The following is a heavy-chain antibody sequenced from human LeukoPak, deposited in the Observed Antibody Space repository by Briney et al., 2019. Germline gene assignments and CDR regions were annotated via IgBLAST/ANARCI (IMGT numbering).Heavy chain of an antibody. CDR3: ARPLDYGDPLFDY. Sequence: SETLSLTCTVSGGSISSSSYYWGWIRQPPGKGLEWIGSIYYSGSTYYNPSLKSRVTISVDTSKNQSSLKLSSVTAADTAVYYCARPLDYGDPLFDYWGQGTLVSVSS. D-gene: IGHD4-17*01. CDR2: IYYSGST. V-gene: IGHV4-39*01. J-gene: IGHJ4*02. CDR1: GGSISSSSYY.